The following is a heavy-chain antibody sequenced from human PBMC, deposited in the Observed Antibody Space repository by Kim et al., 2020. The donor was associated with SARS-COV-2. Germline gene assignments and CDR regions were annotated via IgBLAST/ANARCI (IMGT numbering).Heavy chain of an antibody. Sequence: ASVKVSCKASGYTFKSYAMHWVRQAPGQWLEWMGWNNAGNGNTKYSQKFQGRVTITRDTSASTAYMELSSLRSEDTAVYYCARVPMRISSSSLVFDIWGQGTMVTVSS. CDR1: GYTFKSYA. D-gene: IGHD6-6*01. CDR3: ARVPMRISSSSLVFDI. J-gene: IGHJ3*02. CDR2: NNAGNGNT. V-gene: IGHV1-3*01.